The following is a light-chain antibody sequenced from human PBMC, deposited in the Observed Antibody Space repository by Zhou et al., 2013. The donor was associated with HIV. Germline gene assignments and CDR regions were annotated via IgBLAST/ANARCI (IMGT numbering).Light chain of an antibody. CDR3: QQSYSTLPYT. Sequence: DIQMTQSPSSLSASVGDRVTITCRASQSINSYLNWYQQKPGKAPKLLIYAASSLQSGVPSRFSGSGSGTDFTLTISSLQPEDFATYYCQQSYSTLPYTFGQGTKV. CDR2: AAS. CDR1: QSINSY. V-gene: IGKV1-39*01. J-gene: IGKJ2*01.